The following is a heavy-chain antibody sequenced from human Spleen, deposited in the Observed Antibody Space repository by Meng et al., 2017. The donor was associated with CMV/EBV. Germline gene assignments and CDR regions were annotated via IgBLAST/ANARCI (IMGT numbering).Heavy chain of an antibody. D-gene: IGHD5-24*01. V-gene: IGHV1-3*01. CDR2: IDASNGNT. J-gene: IGHJ4*02. CDR1: GSTFTSWA. CDR3: ARTGRDGLGGS. Sequence: SCQASGSTFTSWAMQWGRQAPGQRLAWMGGIDASNGNTGYSQTFQGRVTITRDTSASTAYMELSSLRSEGTAVYYCARTGRDGLGGSWGQGTLVTVSS.